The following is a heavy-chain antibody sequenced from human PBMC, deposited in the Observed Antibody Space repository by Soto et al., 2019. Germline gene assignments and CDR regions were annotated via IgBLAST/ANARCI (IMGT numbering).Heavy chain of an antibody. Sequence: QVQLVQSGAEVKKPGSSVKVSCKASGGTFSSYAISWVRQAPGQGLEWMGGIIPIFGTANYAQKFQGRVTITGDEAKSTADMELSSLRSEDTAVYYCARGARHQLLLDGMDVWGQGTTVTVSS. V-gene: IGHV1-69*12. CDR2: IIPIFGTA. CDR3: ARGARHQLLLDGMDV. CDR1: GGTFSSYA. D-gene: IGHD2-2*01. J-gene: IGHJ6*02.